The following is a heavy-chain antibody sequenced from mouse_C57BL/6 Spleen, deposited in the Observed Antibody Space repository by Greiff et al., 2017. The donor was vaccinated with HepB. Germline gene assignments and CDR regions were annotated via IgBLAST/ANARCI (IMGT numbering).Heavy chain of an antibody. CDR2: IDPSDSET. V-gene: IGHV1-52*01. Sequence: QVQLQQPGAELVRPGSSVKLSCKASGYTFTSYWMHWVKQRPIQGLEWIGNIDPSDSETHYNQKFKDKATLTVDKSSSTAYMQLSSLTSEDSAVYDCARGRDGAAMDYWGQGTSVTVSS. CDR1: GYTFTSYW. J-gene: IGHJ4*01. CDR3: ARGRDGAAMDY. D-gene: IGHD3-3*01.